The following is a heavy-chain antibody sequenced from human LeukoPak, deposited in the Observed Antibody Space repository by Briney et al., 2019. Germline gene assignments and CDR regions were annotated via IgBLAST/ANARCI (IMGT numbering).Heavy chain of an antibody. J-gene: IGHJ6*03. CDR1: GFTFSSYA. CDR2: ISYDGSNK. Sequence: AGGSLRLSCAASGFTFSSYAMRWVRQAPGKGLEWVAVISYDGSNKYYADSVKGRFTISRDNSKNTLYLQMNSLRAEDTAVYYCARDGQSYYYYYMDVWGKGTTVTVSS. CDR3: ARDGQSYYYYYMDV. D-gene: IGHD6-19*01. V-gene: IGHV3-30-3*01.